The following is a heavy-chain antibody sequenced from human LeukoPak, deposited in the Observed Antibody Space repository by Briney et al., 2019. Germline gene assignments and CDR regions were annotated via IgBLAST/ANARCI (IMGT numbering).Heavy chain of an antibody. CDR1: GFTFSSYE. Sequence: PGGSLRLSCAASGFTFSSYEMNWVRQAPGKGLEWVSYISTSGSTIYYADSVKGRFTISRDNAKNSLYLQMNSLRAEDTAVYYCARVGSGYYPRSEYYYYGMDVWGQGTTVTVSS. J-gene: IGHJ6*02. CDR2: ISTSGSTI. CDR3: ARVGSGYYPRSEYYYYGMDV. D-gene: IGHD3-3*01. V-gene: IGHV3-48*03.